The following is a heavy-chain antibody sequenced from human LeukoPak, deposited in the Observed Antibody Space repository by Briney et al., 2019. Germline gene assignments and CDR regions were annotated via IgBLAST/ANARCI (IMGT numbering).Heavy chain of an antibody. Sequence: SETLSLTCTVSGYSMSSGYYWGWIRQPPGKGLQWIGSIFHSGNSYYNPSLKSRVTISVDTSKNQFSLKLSSVTAADTAVYYCARANYDILTGYPTYYFDYWGQGTLVTVSS. J-gene: IGHJ4*02. V-gene: IGHV4-38-2*02. CDR3: ARANYDILTGYPTYYFDY. D-gene: IGHD3-9*01. CDR2: IFHSGNS. CDR1: GYSMSSGYY.